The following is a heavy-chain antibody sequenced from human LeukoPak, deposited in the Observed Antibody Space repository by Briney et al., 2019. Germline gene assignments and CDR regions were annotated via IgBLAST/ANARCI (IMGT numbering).Heavy chain of an antibody. J-gene: IGHJ4*02. V-gene: IGHV3-23*01. Sequence: PGGSLRLSCAASGFTFSSYAMGWVRQAPGKGLEWVSGIIPSGHTTYYADSVRGRFTISRDNSRNTVYLQMNSLRAEDTAVYYCAKDDRWLQFCCWGQGTLVTVSA. CDR1: GFTFSSYA. CDR3: AKDDRWLQFCC. CDR2: IIPSGHTT. D-gene: IGHD5-24*01.